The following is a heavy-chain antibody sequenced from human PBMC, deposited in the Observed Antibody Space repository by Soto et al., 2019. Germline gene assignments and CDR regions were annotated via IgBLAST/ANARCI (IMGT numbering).Heavy chain of an antibody. D-gene: IGHD3-10*01. V-gene: IGHV1-3*01. Sequence: GASVKASCKASGYTFNDYALHWVRQAPGQRLEWLGWIYPGNGNTKYAQKFQGRVTITGDTSASTVYMELSSLRSEDTAIYYCAKEMVRRVYRYYFDYWGQGTLVTVSS. CDR1: GYTFNDYA. J-gene: IGHJ4*02. CDR3: AKEMVRRVYRYYFDY. CDR2: IYPGNGNT.